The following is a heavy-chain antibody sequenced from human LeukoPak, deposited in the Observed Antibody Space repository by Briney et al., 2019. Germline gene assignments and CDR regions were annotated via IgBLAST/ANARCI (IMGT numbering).Heavy chain of an antibody. Sequence: PSETLSLTCNVSGCSISRSTYYWGWIRPPPGKGLEWIGSIYYSGSTYYNPSLKSRVTISVDTSKNQFSLKLSSVTAADTAVYYCARHEYSSSWYILGNAFDIWGQGIMVTVSS. D-gene: IGHD6-13*01. V-gene: IGHV4-39*01. CDR2: IYYSGST. CDR3: ARHEYSSSWYILGNAFDI. J-gene: IGHJ3*02. CDR1: GCSISRSTYY.